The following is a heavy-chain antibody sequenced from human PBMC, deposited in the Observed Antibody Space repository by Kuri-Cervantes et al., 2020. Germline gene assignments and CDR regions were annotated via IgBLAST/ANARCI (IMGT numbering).Heavy chain of an antibody. CDR3: ARNLRIAAAGTGWFDP. J-gene: IGHJ5*02. V-gene: IGHV4-59*01. Sequence: GSLRLSCTVSGGSTGSYLCWSWIRQPPGKGLEWIGYSCNGGSTNYNPSLKSRLTISLDTSRNQFSLKLSSVTAADTAVYYCARNLRIAAAGTGWFDPWGQGTLVTVSS. D-gene: IGHD6-13*01. CDR1: GGSTGSYLC. CDR2: SCNGGST.